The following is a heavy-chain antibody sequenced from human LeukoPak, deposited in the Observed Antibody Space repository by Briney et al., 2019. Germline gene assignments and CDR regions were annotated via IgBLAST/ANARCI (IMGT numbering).Heavy chain of an antibody. CDR3: ARVPTGDGYYYYYGMDV. CDR1: GGSISSSNW. CDR2: IYHSGST. Sequence: SGTLSLTCAVSGGSISSSNWWSWVRQPPGKGLEWIGEIYHSGSTNYNPSLKSRVTISVDKSKNQFFLKLSSVTAADTAVYYCARVPTGDGYYYYYGMDVWGQGTTVTVSS. J-gene: IGHJ6*02. D-gene: IGHD7-27*01. V-gene: IGHV4-4*02.